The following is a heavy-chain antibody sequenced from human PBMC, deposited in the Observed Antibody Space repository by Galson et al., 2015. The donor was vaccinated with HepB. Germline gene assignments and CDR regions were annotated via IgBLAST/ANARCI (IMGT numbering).Heavy chain of an antibody. J-gene: IGHJ3*02. CDR2: IIPIFGTA. CDR3: ARQGGGTMIVVGVGAFDI. D-gene: IGHD3-22*01. Sequence: SVKVSCKASGGTFSSYAISWVRQAPGQGLEWMGGIIPIFGTANYAQKFQGRVTITADESTSTAYMELSSLRSEDTAVYYCARQGGGTMIVVGVGAFDIWGQGTTVTVSS. CDR1: GGTFSSYA. V-gene: IGHV1-69*13.